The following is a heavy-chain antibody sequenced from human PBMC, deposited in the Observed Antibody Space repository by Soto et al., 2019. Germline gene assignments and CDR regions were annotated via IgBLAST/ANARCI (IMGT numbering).Heavy chain of an antibody. CDR3: GTVRASWYVDY. CDR1: GGSISSGGYY. Sequence: QVQLQESGPGLVKPSQTLSLTCTVSGGSISSGGYYWSWIRQPPGKGLEWIAYISYSWNTYYNPSLKSRISISPDTCKNQFSQELKSVTVADTAVYYWGTVRASWYVDYWGQGTLVTVSS. J-gene: IGHJ4*02. CDR2: ISYSWNT. D-gene: IGHD2-2*01. V-gene: IGHV4-30-4*03.